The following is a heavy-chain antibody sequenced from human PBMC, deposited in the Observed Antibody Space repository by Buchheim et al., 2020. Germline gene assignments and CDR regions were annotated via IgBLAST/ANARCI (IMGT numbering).Heavy chain of an antibody. CDR1: GYSFISFA. V-gene: IGHV1-3*01. CDR3: ARTFPFDY. D-gene: IGHD3-3*02. Sequence: QVQLVQSGAEVRKPGASVKISCKASGYSFISFAIHWVRQAPGQGLEWMGMVNASNGNTGYAQNFQGRVSITGDKTASTVYMELKRLTSEGTAVYYCARTFPFDYWGQGTL. CDR2: VNASNGNT. J-gene: IGHJ4*02.